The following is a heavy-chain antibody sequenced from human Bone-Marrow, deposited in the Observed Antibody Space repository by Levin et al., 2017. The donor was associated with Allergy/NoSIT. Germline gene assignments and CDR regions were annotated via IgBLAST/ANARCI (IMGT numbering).Heavy chain of an antibody. CDR3: ARDPGYSSGWPYYYYYYGMDV. D-gene: IGHD6-19*01. V-gene: IGHV4-34*01. CDR2: INHSGST. J-gene: IGHJ6*02. Sequence: PSETLSLTCAVYGGSFSGYYWSWIRQPPGKGLEWIGEINHSGSTNYNPSLKSRVTISVDTSKNQFSLKLSSVTAADTAVYYCARDPGYSSGWPYYYYYYGMDVWGQGTTVTVSS. CDR1: GGSFSGYY.